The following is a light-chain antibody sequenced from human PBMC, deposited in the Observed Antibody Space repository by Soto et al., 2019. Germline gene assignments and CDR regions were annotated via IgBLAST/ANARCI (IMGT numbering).Light chain of an antibody. V-gene: IGKV3-20*01. CDR1: QSVSNNY. Sequence: EIVLTQSPGTLSLSPGERATLSCRASQSVSNNYLAWYQQKPGQAPRLLIYGASNRATGIPDRFSGSGSGTDFTLTISSLQSEDFAVYYCQQYNNWSITFGQGTRLEI. J-gene: IGKJ5*01. CDR3: QQYNNWSIT. CDR2: GAS.